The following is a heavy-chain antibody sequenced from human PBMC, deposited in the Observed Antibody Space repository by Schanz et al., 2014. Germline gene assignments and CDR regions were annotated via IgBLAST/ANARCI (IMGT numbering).Heavy chain of an antibody. V-gene: IGHV1-18*01. CDR1: GYTFTRSG. CDR2: IGGYDGNT. Sequence: QVQLVQSGGEVKTPGASVKVSCKASGYTFTRSGISWVRQAPGQGLEWMGWIGGYDGNTNFAQKFQGRVTMTTDTSTSTVYMALRSLTSDDSAVYYCARDRDQWDGNYLDYWGQGTLVTVSS. CDR3: ARDRDQWDGNYLDY. J-gene: IGHJ4*02. D-gene: IGHD1-26*01.